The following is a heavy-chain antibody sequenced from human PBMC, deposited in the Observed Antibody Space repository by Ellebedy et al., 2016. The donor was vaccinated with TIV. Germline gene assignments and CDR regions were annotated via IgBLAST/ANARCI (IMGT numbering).Heavy chain of an antibody. V-gene: IGHV1-3*01. CDR1: GYTFTSYA. D-gene: IGHD1-26*01. CDR3: ARDLGSGSYETYYFDY. Sequence: AASVKVSCKASGYTFTSYAMHWVRQAPGQRLEWMGWINAGNGNTKYSQKLQGRVTMTRDTPTSTVYMELSSLRSEDTAVYYCARDLGSGSYETYYFDYWGQGTLVTVSS. J-gene: IGHJ4*02. CDR2: INAGNGNT.